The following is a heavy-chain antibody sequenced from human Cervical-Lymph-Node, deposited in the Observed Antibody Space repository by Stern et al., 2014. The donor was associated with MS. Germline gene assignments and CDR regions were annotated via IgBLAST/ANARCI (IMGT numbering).Heavy chain of an antibody. CDR3: AKSSESSNWYGYFQH. V-gene: IGHV3-9*01. CDR1: RFTFDDYA. D-gene: IGHD6-13*01. J-gene: IGHJ1*01. CDR2: ISWNSGAI. Sequence: EVQLVESGGGLVQPGRSLRLSCAASRFTFDDYAIHWVRQAPGKGLEWVSGISWNSGAIHYAESVKGRFTISRDNAKNSLYLQMSSLRAEDTAMYYCAKSSESSNWYGYFQHWGQGTLVSVSS.